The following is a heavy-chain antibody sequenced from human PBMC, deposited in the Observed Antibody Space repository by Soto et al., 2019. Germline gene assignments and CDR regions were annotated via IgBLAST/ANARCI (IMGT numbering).Heavy chain of an antibody. CDR1: GFTVSTKY. J-gene: IGHJ4*02. CDR3: ARDPWAADY. V-gene: IGHV3-66*01. D-gene: IGHD3-16*01. CDR2: IYSGGST. Sequence: EVQLVESGGGLVQPGGSLRLSCAASGFTVSTKYMSWVRQAPGKGLEWVSVIYSGGSTFYADSVRGRFTISIDNSKNTVNLEMNSLRAEDTAVYYCARDPWAADYWGQGTLVTFSS.